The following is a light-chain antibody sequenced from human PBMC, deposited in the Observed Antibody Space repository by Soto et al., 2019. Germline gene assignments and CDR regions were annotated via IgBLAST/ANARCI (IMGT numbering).Light chain of an antibody. V-gene: IGLV2-14*01. Sequence: QSALTQPASVSGSPGQSITISCTGTSSDVGGYNYVSWYQQHPGKAPKLMIYDVSNRPLGVSNRFSGYKSGNTASLTISGLQAEDEADYYCSSYTTSSPHVVFGGGTKLTVL. CDR2: DVS. CDR3: SSYTTSSPHVV. CDR1: SSDVGGYNY. J-gene: IGLJ2*01.